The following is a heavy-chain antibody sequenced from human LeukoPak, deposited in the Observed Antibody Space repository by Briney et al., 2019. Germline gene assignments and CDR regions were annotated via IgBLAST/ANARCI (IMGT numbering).Heavy chain of an antibody. D-gene: IGHD3-10*01. Sequence: ASVKVSCKVSGYTLTELSMHWVRQAPGKGLEWMGGFDPEDGETIYAQKFQGRVTMTEDTSTDTAYMELSSLRSEDTAVYYCATQLYYYGSGSYTYWGQGTLVTVSS. CDR1: GYTLTELS. J-gene: IGHJ4*02. V-gene: IGHV1-24*01. CDR2: FDPEDGET. CDR3: ATQLYYYGSGSYTY.